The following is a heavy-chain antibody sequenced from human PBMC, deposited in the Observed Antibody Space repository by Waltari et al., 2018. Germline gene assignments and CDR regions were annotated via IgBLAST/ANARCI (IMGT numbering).Heavy chain of an antibody. CDR3: ARGLLREWWTPPYFDY. D-gene: IGHD2-15*01. CDR2: IYYSGST. Sequence: QVQLQESGPGLVKPSETLSLTCTVSGGSISSYYWSWIRQPPGKGLEWIGYIYYSGSTNYNPSLKSRVTIAVDTSKNQFSLKLSAVTAADTAVYYCARGLLREWWTPPYFDYWGQGTLVTVSS. J-gene: IGHJ4*02. CDR1: GGSISSYY. V-gene: IGHV4-59*01.